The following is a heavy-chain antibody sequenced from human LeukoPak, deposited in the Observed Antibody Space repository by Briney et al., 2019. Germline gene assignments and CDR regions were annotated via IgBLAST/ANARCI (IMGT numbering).Heavy chain of an antibody. D-gene: IGHD3-10*01. CDR3: ARDGKRGSGSFSY. Sequence: SETLSLTCTVSGGSISSGGYYWSWIRQHPGKGLEWIGYIYYSGSTYYNPSLKSRVTISVDTSKNQFSLKPSSVTAADTAVYYCARDGKRGSGSFSYWGQGTLVTVSS. V-gene: IGHV4-31*03. CDR2: IYYSGST. CDR1: GGSISSGGYY. J-gene: IGHJ4*02.